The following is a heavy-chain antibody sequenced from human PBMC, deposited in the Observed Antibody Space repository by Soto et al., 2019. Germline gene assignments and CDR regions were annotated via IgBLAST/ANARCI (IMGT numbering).Heavy chain of an antibody. CDR2: ISAYNGNT. D-gene: IGHD2-2*01. V-gene: IGHV1-18*01. J-gene: IGHJ5*02. Sequence: QVQLVQSGAEVKKPGASVKVSCKASGYTFTSYGISWVRQAPGQGLEWMGWISAYNGNTNYAQKLQGRVTMTTDTSTSTAEMELRSLRSDDTAVYYCARDSCISTSCYYVWFDPWGQGTLVTVSS. CDR1: GYTFTSYG. CDR3: ARDSCISTSCYYVWFDP.